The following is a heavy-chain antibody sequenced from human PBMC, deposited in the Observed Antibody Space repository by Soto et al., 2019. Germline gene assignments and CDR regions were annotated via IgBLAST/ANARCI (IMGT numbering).Heavy chain of an antibody. CDR2: IYYSGST. CDR3: ASGPIAAAGTTGGWFDP. J-gene: IGHJ5*02. D-gene: IGHD6-13*01. CDR1: GGSVSSGSYY. Sequence: QVQLQESGPGLVKPSETLSLTCTVSGGSVSSGSYYWSWIRQPPGKGLEWIGYIYYSGSTNYNPSLKSRVTISVDTSKNQFSLKLSSVTAADTAEYYCASGPIAAAGTTGGWFDPWGQGTLVTVSS. V-gene: IGHV4-61*01.